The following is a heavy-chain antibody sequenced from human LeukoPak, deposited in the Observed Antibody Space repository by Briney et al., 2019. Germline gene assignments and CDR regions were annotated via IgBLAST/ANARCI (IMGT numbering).Heavy chain of an antibody. CDR1: GGSISSSNW. J-gene: IGHJ6*03. Sequence: SGTLSLTCAVSGGSISSSNWWSWVRQPPGKGLEWIGEIYHSGSTNYNPSLKSRVTMSVDTSKNQFSLKLSSVTAADTAVYYCARVRTDYYYYYMDVWGKGTTVTVSS. CDR2: IYHSGST. D-gene: IGHD2-8*02. V-gene: IGHV4-4*02. CDR3: ARVRTDYYYYYMDV.